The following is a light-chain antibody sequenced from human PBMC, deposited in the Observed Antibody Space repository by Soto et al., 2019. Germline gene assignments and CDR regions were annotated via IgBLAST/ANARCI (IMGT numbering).Light chain of an antibody. CDR1: QSVTSNY. CDR3: QQYGSSPPT. Sequence: EIVMTQSPATLSVSPGEGATLSCRASQSVTSNYLAWYQQKPGQAPRLLIYGASSRATGIPDRFSGSGSGTDFTLTISRLEPEDFAVYYCQQYGSSPPTFGQGTKVDIK. J-gene: IGKJ1*01. V-gene: IGKV3-20*01. CDR2: GAS.